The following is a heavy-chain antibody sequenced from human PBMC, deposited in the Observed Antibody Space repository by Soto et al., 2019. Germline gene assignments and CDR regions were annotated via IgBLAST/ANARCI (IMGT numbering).Heavy chain of an antibody. J-gene: IGHJ4*02. V-gene: IGHV4-61*01. Sequence: PSETLSLTCTVSGGSVSSGSYYWSWIRQPPGKGLEWIGYIYYSGSTNYNPSLKSRVTISVDTSKNQFSLKPSSVTAADTAVYYCASLRVSEWELAIDYWGQGTLVTVSS. CDR2: IYYSGST. CDR1: GGSVSSGSYY. D-gene: IGHD1-26*01. CDR3: ASLRVSEWELAIDY.